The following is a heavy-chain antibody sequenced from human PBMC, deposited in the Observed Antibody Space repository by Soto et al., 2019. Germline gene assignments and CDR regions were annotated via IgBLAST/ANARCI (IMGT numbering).Heavy chain of an antibody. CDR1: GFTFSDYY. CDR3: ATSRVFDF. Sequence: QVQLVESGGGLVRPGGSLRLSCAASGFTFSDYYTSWIRQSPGKGLEWLALVRSRGTNVLYAYSVKGRFTISRDKAKNSLFPQMDSLKAEATAVYYCATSRVFDFWGLGTLVSVSS. V-gene: IGHV3-11*01. CDR2: VRSRGTNV. J-gene: IGHJ4*02.